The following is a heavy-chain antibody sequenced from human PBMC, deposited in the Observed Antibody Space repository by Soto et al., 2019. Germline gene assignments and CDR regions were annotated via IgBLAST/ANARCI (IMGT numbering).Heavy chain of an antibody. Sequence: PGWSLRLSCAASGFTFSSYSVNWVRQAPGKGLEWVSSISSSSSYIYYADSVKGRFTISRDNAKNSLYLQMNSLRAEDTAVYYCARDRTVITIFGVARYGMEVWGEGTKVTVSS. CDR3: ARDRTVITIFGVARYGMEV. CDR2: ISSSSSYI. J-gene: IGHJ6*02. CDR1: GFTFSSYS. V-gene: IGHV3-21*01. D-gene: IGHD3-3*01.